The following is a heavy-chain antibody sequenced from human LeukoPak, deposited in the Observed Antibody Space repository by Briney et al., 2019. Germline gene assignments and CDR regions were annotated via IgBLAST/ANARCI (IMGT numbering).Heavy chain of an antibody. J-gene: IGHJ4*02. V-gene: IGHV1-69*13. CDR2: IIPIFGTA. Sequence: ASVKVSCKASGGTFISYAISWVRQAPGQGLEWMGGIIPIFGTANYAQKFQGRVTITADESTSTAYMELSSLRSEDTAVYYCARESATGGYYDSSGRHYYFDYWGQGTLVTVSS. CDR1: GGTFISYA. CDR3: ARESATGGYYDSSGRHYYFDY. D-gene: IGHD3-22*01.